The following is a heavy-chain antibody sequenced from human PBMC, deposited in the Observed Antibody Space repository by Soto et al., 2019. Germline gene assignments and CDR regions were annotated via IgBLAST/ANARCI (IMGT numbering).Heavy chain of an antibody. J-gene: IGHJ5*02. CDR2: IVPMFGTS. CDR1: GGTFGNSA. D-gene: IGHD3-3*01. V-gene: IGHV1-69*12. CDR3: ARDGDPQSAFWSGPLGGGRFDP. Sequence: QVQLVQSGAEVKKPGSSVNVSCKTSGGTFGNSAVTWVRQAPGQGLEWLGGIVPMFGTSNYAPKFQGRVTITADESTITAYMELNSLKPDATAVYYCARDGDPQSAFWSGPLGGGRFDPWGQGTLVTVSS.